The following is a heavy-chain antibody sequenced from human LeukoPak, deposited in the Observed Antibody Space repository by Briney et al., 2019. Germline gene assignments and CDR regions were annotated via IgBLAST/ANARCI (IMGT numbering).Heavy chain of an antibody. CDR1: GFTFRFSA. Sequence: GGSLRLSCAASGFTFRFSAMTWVRQAPGKGLEWVSDISGSDGNTHYADSVKGRFTISRDNSKSTLYLQMNRLRAEDTAVYYCAKDHVRVGVNGWSYFDLWGRGSLVIVSS. V-gene: IGHV3-23*01. CDR3: AKDHVRVGVNGWSYFDL. J-gene: IGHJ2*01. D-gene: IGHD1-26*01. CDR2: ISGSDGNT.